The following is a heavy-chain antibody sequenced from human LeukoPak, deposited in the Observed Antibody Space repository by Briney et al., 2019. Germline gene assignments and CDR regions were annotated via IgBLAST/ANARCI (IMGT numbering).Heavy chain of an antibody. D-gene: IGHD3-22*01. CDR1: GFTFNTYP. CDR2: TSHDESYK. J-gene: IGHJ6*02. CDR3: ARDRLFYFHSPDYRAGYFYAMDV. Sequence: GGSLRLSCSASGFTFNTYPMHWVRQSPGKGVEWVAVTSHDESYKFYAESVKGRFTISRDNSNNTLYLQMNTLRPEDTSVYYCARDRLFYFHSPDYRAGYFYAMDVWGQGTTATVSS. V-gene: IGHV3-30-3*01.